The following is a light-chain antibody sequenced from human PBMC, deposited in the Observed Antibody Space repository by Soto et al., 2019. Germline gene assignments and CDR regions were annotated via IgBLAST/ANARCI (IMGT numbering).Light chain of an antibody. CDR1: NIGSKT. CDR2: YDT. V-gene: IGLV3-21*04. Sequence: SYELTQPPSVSVAPGQAARITCGGDNIGSKTVHWYQQKPGQAPVLVIYYDTDRPSGIPERFSGSNSGNTATLTISRVEAGDEADYYCQVWDNSGHHTYVFGTGTKLTVL. J-gene: IGLJ1*01. CDR3: QVWDNSGHHTYV.